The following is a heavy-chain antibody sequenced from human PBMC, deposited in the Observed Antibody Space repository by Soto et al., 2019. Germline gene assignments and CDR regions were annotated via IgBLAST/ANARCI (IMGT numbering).Heavy chain of an antibody. J-gene: IGHJ4*02. Sequence: QVQLVESGGGVVPPGGALRLSCAASGFTFSNYGLHWGRQAPGKGLEWVAVIWYDGNNKYYADSVKGRFTISRDNSNNTLYVQMTSLRAEDTAVYYCARGLHSLFDYWGQGTLVTVSS. CDR2: IWYDGNNK. CDR1: GFTFSNYG. CDR3: ARGLHSLFDY. V-gene: IGHV3-33*01. D-gene: IGHD2-21*01.